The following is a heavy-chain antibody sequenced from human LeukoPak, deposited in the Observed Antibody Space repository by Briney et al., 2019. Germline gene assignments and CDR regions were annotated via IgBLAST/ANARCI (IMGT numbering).Heavy chain of an antibody. V-gene: IGHV3-23*01. J-gene: IGHJ4*02. CDR3: ATVGGSCASSNCYAYFDY. CDR2: ITDSGSST. CDR1: GLTFSNSA. D-gene: IGHD2-2*01. Sequence: AGSLRLSCVASGLTFSNSAMTWVRQAPGKGLEWVSIITDSGSSTFYADSVKGRFTISRDTSINTLYLQMNSLGVDDTAVYYCATVGGSCASSNCYAYFDYWGQGTLVTVSS.